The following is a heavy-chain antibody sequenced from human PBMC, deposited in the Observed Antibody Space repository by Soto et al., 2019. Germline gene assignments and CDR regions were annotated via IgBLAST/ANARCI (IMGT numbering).Heavy chain of an antibody. D-gene: IGHD2-21*02. CDR3: ARTGSTYCGGDCYSRWFDP. CDR2: IYYSGST. J-gene: IGHJ5*02. V-gene: IGHV4-61*01. CDR1: GGSVSSGSYY. Sequence: PSETLSLTCTVSGGSVSSGSYYWSWIRQPPGKGLEWIGYIYYSGSTNYNPSLKSRVTISVDTSKNQFSLKLSSVTAADTAVYYCARTGSTYCGGDCYSRWFDPWGQGTLVTVSS.